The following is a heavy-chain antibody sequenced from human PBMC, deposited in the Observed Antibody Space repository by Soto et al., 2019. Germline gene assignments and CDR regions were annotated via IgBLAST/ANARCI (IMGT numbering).Heavy chain of an antibody. CDR2: IKSKTDGGTT. J-gene: IGHJ4*02. CDR1: GFTFSNAW. D-gene: IGHD3-22*01. Sequence: GASLRLSCAASGFTFSNAWMNWVRQAPGKGLEWVGRIKSKTDGGTTDYAAPVKGRFTISRDDSKNTLYLQMNSLKTEDTAVYYCTTDTYYYDSSGFDYWGQGTLVTVSS. V-gene: IGHV3-15*07. CDR3: TTDTYYYDSSGFDY.